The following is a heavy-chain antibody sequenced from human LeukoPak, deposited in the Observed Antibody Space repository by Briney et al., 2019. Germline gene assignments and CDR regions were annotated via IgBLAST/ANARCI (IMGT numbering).Heavy chain of an antibody. D-gene: IGHD2-8*01. Sequence: PGRSLRLSCAASGFTFDDYAMHWVRHAPGKGLEWVSGISWNSGSIGYADSVKGRFTISRDNAKNSLYLQMNSLRAEDTAAYYCARAGHCTNGICYTPDFDYWGQGTLVTVSS. CDR3: ARAGHCTNGICYTPDFDY. CDR1: GFTFDDYA. J-gene: IGHJ4*02. CDR2: ISWNSGSI. V-gene: IGHV3-9*01.